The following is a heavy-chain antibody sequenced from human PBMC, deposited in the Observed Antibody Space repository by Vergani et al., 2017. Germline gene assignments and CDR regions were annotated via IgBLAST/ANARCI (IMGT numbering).Heavy chain of an antibody. CDR3: ARGSSIAARSAWFDP. D-gene: IGHD6-6*01. CDR2: INNSGST. J-gene: IGHJ5*02. Sequence: QVQLQQWGAGLLKPSETLSLTCAVYGGSFCGYYWSWIRQPPGKGLEWIGEINNSGSTNYNPSLKSRVTISVDTSKNQFSLKLSSVTAADTAVYYCARGSSIAARSAWFDPGGQGTLVTVSS. V-gene: IGHV4-34*01. CDR1: GGSFCGYY.